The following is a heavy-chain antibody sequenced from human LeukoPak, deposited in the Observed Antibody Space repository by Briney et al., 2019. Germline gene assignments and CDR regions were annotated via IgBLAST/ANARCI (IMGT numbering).Heavy chain of an antibody. V-gene: IGHV3-23*01. CDR3: ASAVARA. CDR1: GFTFSTYA. D-gene: IGHD6-19*01. J-gene: IGHJ5*02. CDR2: ITGNGDIT. Sequence: PGGSLRLSCAASGFTFSTYAMSWVRQAPGKGLEWVSGITGNGDITYYADSVKGRFTISRDNSKNTLYLQMNSLRAEDTAVYYCASAVARAWGQGTLVTVSS.